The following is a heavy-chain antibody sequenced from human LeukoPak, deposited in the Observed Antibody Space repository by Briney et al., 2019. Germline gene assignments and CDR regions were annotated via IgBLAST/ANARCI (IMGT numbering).Heavy chain of an antibody. V-gene: IGHV4-39*07. J-gene: IGHJ3*02. CDR3: ARAVAGDDAFDI. Sequence: SETLSLTCTVSGDSISKSNYYWGWIRQPPGKDLECIGTIYYSGSTYYNPSLKSRVTISVDTSKNQFSLKLSSVTAADTAVYYCARAVAGDDAFDIWGQGTMVTVSS. CDR2: IYYSGST. CDR1: GDSISKSNYY. D-gene: IGHD6-19*01.